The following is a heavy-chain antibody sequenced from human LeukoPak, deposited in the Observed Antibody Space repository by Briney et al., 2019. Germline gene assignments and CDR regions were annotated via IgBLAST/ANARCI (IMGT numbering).Heavy chain of an antibody. J-gene: IGHJ5*02. CDR1: SGSIRSYY. V-gene: IGHV4-4*07. D-gene: IGHD5-24*01. CDR2: IYGTGST. Sequence: SETLSLTCTVSSGSIRSYYWSWIRQPAGRGLEWIGHIYGTGSTKHNPSLKSRVTMSVDTSKNQFSLMLNSVTAADTAVYYCARDRGDGNLNWFDPWGQGTLVTVSS. CDR3: ARDRGDGNLNWFDP.